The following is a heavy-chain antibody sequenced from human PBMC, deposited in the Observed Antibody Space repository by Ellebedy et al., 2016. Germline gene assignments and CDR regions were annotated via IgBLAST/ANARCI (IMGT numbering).Heavy chain of an antibody. Sequence: GGSLRLSXAASGFTFDDYTMHWVRQPPGKGPEWVSRIRWDGTSTDYADSVKGRFTISRDNSKNSLYLQMNSVRAEDTALYYCAKEGLRLTLDNWGQGTLVTVS. V-gene: IGHV3-43*01. J-gene: IGHJ4*02. CDR1: GFTFDDYT. CDR2: IRWDGTST. CDR3: AKEGLRLTLDN. D-gene: IGHD5-12*01.